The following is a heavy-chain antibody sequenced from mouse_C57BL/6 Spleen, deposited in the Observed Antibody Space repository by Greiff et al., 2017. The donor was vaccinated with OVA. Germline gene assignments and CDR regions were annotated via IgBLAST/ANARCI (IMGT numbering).Heavy chain of an antibody. CDR3: ARGDYGSSLWFAY. Sequence: EVQLQQSGPELVKPGASVKISCKASGYTFTDYYMNWVKQSHGQSLEWIGDINPNNGGTSYNQKFKGKATLTVDKSSSTAYMELRSLTSEDSAVDYCARGDYGSSLWFAYWGQGTLVTVSA. V-gene: IGHV1-26*01. CDR2: INPNNGGT. J-gene: IGHJ3*01. CDR1: GYTFTDYY. D-gene: IGHD1-1*01.